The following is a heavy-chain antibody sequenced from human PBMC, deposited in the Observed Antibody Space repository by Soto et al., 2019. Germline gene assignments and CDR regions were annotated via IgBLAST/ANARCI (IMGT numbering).Heavy chain of an antibody. V-gene: IGHV4-39*01. CDR2: IFYSGST. D-gene: IGHD6-19*01. CDR3: AMMQRQAGSSHH. J-gene: IGHJ1*01. CDR1: GGSISSSSFY. Sequence: PSETLSLTCTVSGGSISSSSFYWDWIRQPPGKGLEWIGSIFYSGSTYYNPSLKSRVTISFDTSKNQFSLKLSSVTAADTALYYFAMMQRQAGSSHHWSQGTPVTVSS.